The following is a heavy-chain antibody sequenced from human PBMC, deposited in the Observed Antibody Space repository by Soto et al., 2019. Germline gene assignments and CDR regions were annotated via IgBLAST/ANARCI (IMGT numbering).Heavy chain of an antibody. CDR1: GGSISSYY. CDR2: IYYSGST. D-gene: IGHD3-22*01. CDR3: ARRRHYYDSSGHNWFDP. V-gene: IGHV4-59*08. Sequence: SETLSLTCSVPGGSISSYYWTWIRQPPGKGLEWIGYIYYSGSTNYNPSLKSRVTISVDTSKNQFSLKLSSVTAADTAVYCCARRRHYYDSSGHNWFDPWGQGTLVNVS. J-gene: IGHJ5*02.